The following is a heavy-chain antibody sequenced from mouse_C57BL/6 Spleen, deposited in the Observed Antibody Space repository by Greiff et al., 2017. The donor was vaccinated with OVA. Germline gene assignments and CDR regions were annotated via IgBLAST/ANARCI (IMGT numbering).Heavy chain of an antibody. CDR1: GFTFSSYA. J-gene: IGHJ4*01. Sequence: EVMLVESGGGLVKPGGSLKLSCAASGFTFSSYAMSWVRQTPEKRLEWVATISDGGSYTSYPDNVKGRFTISRDNAKNNLYLQMSHLKSEDTAMYYCARDDDYYAMDYWGQGTSVTVSS. V-gene: IGHV5-4*01. CDR3: ARDDDYYAMDY. CDR2: ISDGGSYT.